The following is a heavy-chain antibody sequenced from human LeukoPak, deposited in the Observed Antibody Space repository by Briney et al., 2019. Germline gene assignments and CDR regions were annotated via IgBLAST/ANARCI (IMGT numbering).Heavy chain of an antibody. CDR3: ARSYSSGSYYSPFDP. J-gene: IGHJ5*02. D-gene: IGHD3-10*01. V-gene: IGHV4-59*01. CDR1: GGSISSFY. Sequence: KPSETLSLTCTVSGGSISSFYWSCIRQPPGKGLEWIGYIYYKGNTNYSPSLTSRVTISLDTSKNQFSLKLSSLTAADTAVYYCARSYSSGSYYSPFDPWGQGTLVTVSS. CDR2: IYYKGNT.